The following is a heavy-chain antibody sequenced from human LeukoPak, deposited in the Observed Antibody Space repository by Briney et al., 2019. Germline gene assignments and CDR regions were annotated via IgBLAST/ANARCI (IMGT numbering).Heavy chain of an antibody. CDR3: ATDGPPGFDFWSGYYDLDY. V-gene: IGHV3-30-3*01. D-gene: IGHD3-3*01. CDR1: GFTFSSCA. Sequence: SGGSLRLSCAASGFTFSSCAMHWVRQAPGKGLEWVAVISNDGSNKYYTDSVKGRFTISRDNSKNTLYLQMNTLRVEDTAVYYCATDGPPGFDFWSGYYDLDYWGQGTLVTVSS. CDR2: ISNDGSNK. J-gene: IGHJ4*02.